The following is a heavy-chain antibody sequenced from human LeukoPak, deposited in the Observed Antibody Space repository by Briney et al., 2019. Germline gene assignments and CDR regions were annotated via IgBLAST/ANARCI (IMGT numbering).Heavy chain of an antibody. CDR3: SEGYFEPFDH. CDR1: GVSVSTSH. D-gene: IGHD2/OR15-2a*01. CDR2: LSYTGKT. Sequence: SETLSLTCNVSGVSVSTSHWNWIRQRPGKGLEWIGCLSYTGKTDHNPSLKSRVSISLGSSNNHFSLKLTSVTAADTAVYYCSEGYFEPFDHWGQGILVTVSP. J-gene: IGHJ4*02. V-gene: IGHV4-59*02.